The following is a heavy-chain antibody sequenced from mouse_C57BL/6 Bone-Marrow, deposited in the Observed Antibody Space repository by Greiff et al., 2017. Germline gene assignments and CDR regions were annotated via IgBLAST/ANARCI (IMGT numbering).Heavy chain of an antibody. CDR3: ARGNYYGRSYYFDY. Sequence: EVQLQQPGPELVKPGASVKISCKASGYTFTDYYMNWVKQSHGQSLEWIGDINPNNGGTSYNQKFKGKATLTVDKSSSTAYMVHRSLTSEDSAVYYCARGNYYGRSYYFDYWGQGATRTVSS. CDR2: INPNNGGT. D-gene: IGHD1-1*01. CDR1: GYTFTDYY. J-gene: IGHJ2*01. V-gene: IGHV1-26*01.